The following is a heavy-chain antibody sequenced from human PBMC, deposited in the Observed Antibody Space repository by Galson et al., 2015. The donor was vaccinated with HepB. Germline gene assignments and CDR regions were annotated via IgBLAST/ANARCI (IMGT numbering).Heavy chain of an antibody. CDR3: ARGPDCSSTSCYVQGYYYYGMDV. J-gene: IGHJ6*02. CDR2: ISAYNGNT. D-gene: IGHD2-2*01. V-gene: IGHV1-18*01. Sequence: SVKVSCKASGYTFTSYGISWVRQAPGQGLEWMGWISAYNGNTNYAQKLQGRVTMTTDTSTSTAYMELRSLRSDDTAVYYCARGPDCSSTSCYVQGYYYYGMDVWGQGTTVTVSS. CDR1: GYTFTSYG.